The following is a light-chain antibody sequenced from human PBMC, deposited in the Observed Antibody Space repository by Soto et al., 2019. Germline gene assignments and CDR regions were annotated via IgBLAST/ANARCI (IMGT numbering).Light chain of an antibody. CDR1: SSNIGAGYD. V-gene: IGLV1-40*01. Sequence: QSVLTQPPSVSGAPGQRVTISCTGSSSNIGAGYDVHWYQQLPGTAPKLLIYGNSNRPSGVPDRFSGSKSGTSASLAITGLQAEDGADYYCQSYDSSLSGPWVFGGGTKVTVL. CDR2: GNS. J-gene: IGLJ3*02. CDR3: QSYDSSLSGPWV.